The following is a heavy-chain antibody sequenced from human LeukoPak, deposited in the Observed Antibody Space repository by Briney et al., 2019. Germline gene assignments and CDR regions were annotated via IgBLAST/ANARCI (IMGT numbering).Heavy chain of an antibody. D-gene: IGHD3-10*01. CDR3: ARAPLSHHTSGDNWFDP. CDR1: GFTFSSYG. Sequence: GGSLRLSCAASGFTFSSYGMHWVRQAPGKGLEWVAVISYDGSNKYYADSVKGRFTISRDNSKNTLYLQMNSLRVEDTAVYYCARAPLSHHTSGDNWFDPWGQGVLVTVSS. J-gene: IGHJ5*02. CDR2: ISYDGSNK. V-gene: IGHV3-30*03.